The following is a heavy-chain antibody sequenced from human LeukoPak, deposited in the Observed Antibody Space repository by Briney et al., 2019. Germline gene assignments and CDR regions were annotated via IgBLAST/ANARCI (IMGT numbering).Heavy chain of an antibody. D-gene: IGHD3-22*01. CDR2: ASDT. V-gene: IGHV5-51*01. J-gene: IGHJ3*02. CDR3: ARPHLPDYYDSSNAFDI. Sequence: ASDTTYTPSFQAHVTISSDKSISTAYLQWSSLKASDTAMYYCARPHLPDYYDSSNAFDIWGQGTMVTVSS.